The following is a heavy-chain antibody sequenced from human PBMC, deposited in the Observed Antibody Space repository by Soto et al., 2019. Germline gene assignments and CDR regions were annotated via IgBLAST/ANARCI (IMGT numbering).Heavy chain of an antibody. V-gene: IGHV3-72*01. D-gene: IGHD1-26*01. CDR1: GFTFSAHY. Sequence: EVQLVESGGGLVQPGGSLRLSCAASGFTFSAHYMDWVRQAPGKGLEWVGRIKNKANSYTTEYAASVEGRFTIAREDSETYLYLKMNSVKNEDTAVYYCARVSLVGPSGGRYFDYWGQGSQVAVSS. CDR3: ARVSLVGPSGGRYFDY. J-gene: IGHJ4*02. CDR2: IKNKANSYTT.